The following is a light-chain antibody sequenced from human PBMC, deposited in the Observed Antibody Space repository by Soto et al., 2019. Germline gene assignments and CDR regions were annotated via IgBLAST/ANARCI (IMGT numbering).Light chain of an antibody. CDR2: GAS. CDR1: QSVSSSY. Sequence: EIVLTQSPGTLSLSPGERATLSCRASQSVSSSYLAWYQQQHGQAPRLLIYGASSRATGIPDRFSGSGSGTDFTLTSSRLEPEDSAVYYWQHYGSSSWTFGQGTQVEIK. CDR3: QHYGSSSWT. J-gene: IGKJ1*01. V-gene: IGKV3-20*01.